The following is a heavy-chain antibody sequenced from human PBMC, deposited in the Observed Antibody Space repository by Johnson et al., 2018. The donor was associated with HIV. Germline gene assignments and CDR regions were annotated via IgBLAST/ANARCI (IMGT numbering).Heavy chain of an antibody. CDR3: ARGALGDWVDAFDI. Sequence: QVQLVESGGGMVQPGGSLRLSCAASAFTFSSYAMHWVRQAPGKGLEWVALISYDGSNKDYADSVKGRFTISRDNSKKTLYLQMNSLRAEDTSVFYCARGALGDWVDAFDIWGQGTMVTVSS. D-gene: IGHD3-16*01. V-gene: IGHV3-30-3*01. CDR2: ISYDGSNK. CDR1: AFTFSSYA. J-gene: IGHJ3*02.